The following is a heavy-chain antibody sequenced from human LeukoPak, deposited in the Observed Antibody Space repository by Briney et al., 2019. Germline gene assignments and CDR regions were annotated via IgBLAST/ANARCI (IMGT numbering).Heavy chain of an antibody. Sequence: ASVKVSCKASGYTFTGYYMHWVRQAPGQGLEWMGRINPNSGGTNYAQKFQGRVTMTRDTSISTAYMELSRLRSDDTAVYYCARGAPSPTFIVVVVAATLGDFDCWGQGTLVTVSS. CDR2: INPNSGGT. D-gene: IGHD2-15*01. J-gene: IGHJ4*02. CDR3: ARGAPSPTFIVVVVAATLGDFDC. V-gene: IGHV1-2*06. CDR1: GYTFTGYY.